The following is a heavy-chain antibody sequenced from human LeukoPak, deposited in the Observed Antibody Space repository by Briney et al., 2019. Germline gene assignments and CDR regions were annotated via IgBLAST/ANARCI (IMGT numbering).Heavy chain of an antibody. V-gene: IGHV4-39*07. D-gene: IGHD3-10*02. CDR3: ATLLQYVYYYYMDV. J-gene: IGHJ6*03. CDR1: SGSISSSRYY. Sequence: SETLSLTCTVSSGSISSSRYYWGWIRQPPGRGLEWIGSIYYSGSTYYNPSLKSRVTISVDTSKNQFSLKLSSVTAADTAVYYCATLLQYVYYYYMDVWGKGTTVTVSS. CDR2: IYYSGST.